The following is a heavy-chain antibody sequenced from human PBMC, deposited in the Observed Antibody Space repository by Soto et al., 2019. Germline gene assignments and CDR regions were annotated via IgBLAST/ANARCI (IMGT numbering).Heavy chain of an antibody. Sequence: PGGSLRLSCAASGFTFSTYWMHWVRQAPGKGLVWVSRIDPDGSSTTYADSVKGRFTISRDNADNTLYLQMKSLRAEDTAVYYCATLASIQLERYDYWGQGTLVTVSS. D-gene: IGHD1-1*01. V-gene: IGHV3-74*01. J-gene: IGHJ4*02. CDR2: IDPDGSST. CDR3: ATLASIQLERYDY. CDR1: GFTFSTYW.